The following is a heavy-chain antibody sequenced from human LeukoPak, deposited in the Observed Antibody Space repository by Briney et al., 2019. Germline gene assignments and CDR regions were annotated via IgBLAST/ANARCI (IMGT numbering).Heavy chain of an antibody. Sequence: GGSLRLSCAASGFTFSTYSMNWVRQAPGKGLEWVSSISSSSNYIYYADSVKGRFTISRDNAKSSLYLQMNSLRAEDTAVYYCARDAGNYYDNNGAHLGYWGQGTLVTVSS. D-gene: IGHD3-22*01. CDR3: ARDAGNYYDNNGAHLGY. J-gene: IGHJ4*02. CDR1: GFTFSTYS. CDR2: ISSSSNYI. V-gene: IGHV3-21*01.